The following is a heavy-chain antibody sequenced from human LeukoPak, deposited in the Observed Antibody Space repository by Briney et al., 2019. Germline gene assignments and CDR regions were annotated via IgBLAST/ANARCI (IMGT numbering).Heavy chain of an antibody. J-gene: IGHJ4*02. V-gene: IGHV7-4-1*02. Sequence: GASVKVSCKASGYTLTNYAMNWVRQAPGQGLEWMGWINTNTGNPTYVQGFTGRFVFSLDTSVNTAYLQISSLKAEDTAVYYCARSLRGDDGSNYYYFFDSWGQGTLVTVSS. CDR1: GYTLTNYA. CDR3: ARSLRGDDGSNYYYFFDS. CDR2: INTNTGNP. D-gene: IGHD3-22*01.